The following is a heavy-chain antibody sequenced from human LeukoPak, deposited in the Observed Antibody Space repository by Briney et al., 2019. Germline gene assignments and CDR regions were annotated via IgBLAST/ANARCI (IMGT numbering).Heavy chain of an antibody. D-gene: IGHD6-13*01. Sequence: ASVKVSCKASGYTFTGYYMHWVRQAPGQGLEWMGWINPNSGGTNYAQKFQGRVTMTRDTSISTAYMELSRLRSDDTAVYYCARETLPGIAAAGYYYYMDVWGEGTTVTVSS. CDR3: ARETLPGIAAAGYYYYMDV. J-gene: IGHJ6*03. V-gene: IGHV1-2*02. CDR2: INPNSGGT. CDR1: GYTFTGYY.